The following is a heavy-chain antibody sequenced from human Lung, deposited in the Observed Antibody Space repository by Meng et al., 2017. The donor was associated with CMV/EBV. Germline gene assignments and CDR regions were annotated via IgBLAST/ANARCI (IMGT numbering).Heavy chain of an antibody. CDR2: IFRSGTTK. CDR1: GLTFSSYE. V-gene: IGHV3-48*03. Sequence: GESLKISCKASGLTFSSYEMIWVRQAPGRGLEWVSYIFRSGTTKSYADAVKGRFTISRDNAKNSLYLQMNSLRADDTAVYYCGTFDYWGRGTSVTVSS. J-gene: IGHJ4*02. CDR3: GTFDY.